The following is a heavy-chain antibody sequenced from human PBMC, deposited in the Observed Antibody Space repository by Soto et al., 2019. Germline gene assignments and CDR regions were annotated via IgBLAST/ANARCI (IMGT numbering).Heavy chain of an antibody. CDR2: ISYDGNNK. CDR1: GFTYSTYT. D-gene: IGHD2-15*01. V-gene: IGHV3-30-3*01. Sequence: RRLSCAASGFTYSTYTMHWVRQAPGKGLEWVAVISYDGNNKFYADSVKGRFTISRDSTKQTLYLQMNSLRSEDTAVYYCARDRVDCSGGSCWRSVEDTWGQGTLVTVSS. CDR3: ARDRVDCSGGSCWRSVEDT. J-gene: IGHJ5*02.